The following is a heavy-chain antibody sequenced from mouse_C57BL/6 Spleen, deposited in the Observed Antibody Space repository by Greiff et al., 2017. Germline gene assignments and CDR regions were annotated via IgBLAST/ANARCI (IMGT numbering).Heavy chain of an antibody. D-gene: IGHD1-1*01. Sequence: QVQLQQPGAELVMPGASVKLSCKASGYTFTSYWMRWVKQRPGQGLEWIGEIDPSDSYTNYNQKFKGKSTLTVDKSSSTAYMQLSSLTSEDSAVYFCARYRYYGSSSLKYFDVWGTGTTVTVSS. CDR3: ARYRYYGSSSLKYFDV. CDR2: IDPSDSYT. J-gene: IGHJ1*03. CDR1: GYTFTSYW. V-gene: IGHV1-69*01.